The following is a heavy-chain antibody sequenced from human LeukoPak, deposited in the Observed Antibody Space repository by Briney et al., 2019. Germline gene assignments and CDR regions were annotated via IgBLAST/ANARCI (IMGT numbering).Heavy chain of an antibody. J-gene: IGHJ6*02. CDR1: GGSISSGGYY. CDR2: IYYSGST. D-gene: IGHD2-15*01. V-gene: IGHV4-31*03. CDR3: ARARPYCSGGSCYSSRANYYYGMDV. Sequence: PSETLSLTCTVSGGSISSGGYYWSWIRQHPRKGLEWIGYIYYSGSTYYNPSLKSRVTISVDTSKNQFSLKLSSVTAADTAVYYCARARPYCSGGSCYSSRANYYYGMDVWGQGTTVTVSS.